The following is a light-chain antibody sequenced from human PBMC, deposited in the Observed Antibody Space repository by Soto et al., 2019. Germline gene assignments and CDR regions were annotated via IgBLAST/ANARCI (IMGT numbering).Light chain of an antibody. CDR2: DVT. Sequence: SALTQPASVSGSPGQSITISCTGSSSVIGAYNYVSWYQQHPGKAPKLLIFDVTDRPSGVSTRFSGSKSGNTASLTISGLQPEDEASYFYSSYISSSIPVFGGGTKLTVL. V-gene: IGLV2-14*03. J-gene: IGLJ2*01. CDR3: SSYISSSIPV. CDR1: SSVIGAYNY.